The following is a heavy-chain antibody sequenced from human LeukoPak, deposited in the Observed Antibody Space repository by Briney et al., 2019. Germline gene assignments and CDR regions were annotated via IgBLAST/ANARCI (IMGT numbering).Heavy chain of an antibody. CDR3: ARDLHCSGGSCRDY. Sequence: SETLSLTCAVYGGSFSGYYWSWIRQPPGKGLEWIGEINHSGSTNYNPSLKSRVTISVDTFKNQFSLKLSSVTAADTAVYYCARDLHCSGGSCRDYWGQGTLVTVSS. D-gene: IGHD2-15*01. V-gene: IGHV4-34*01. J-gene: IGHJ4*02. CDR2: INHSGST. CDR1: GGSFSGYY.